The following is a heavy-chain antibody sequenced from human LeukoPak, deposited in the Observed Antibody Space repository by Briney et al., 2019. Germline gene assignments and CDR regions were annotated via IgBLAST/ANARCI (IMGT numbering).Heavy chain of an antibody. CDR3: ATRAGGSGGAHDYYYYYGMDV. CDR1: GYTLTELS. Sequence: ASVKVSCKVSGYTLTELSMHWARQAPGKGLEWMGGFDPEDGETIYAQKFQGRVTMTEDTSTDTAYTELSSLGSEDTAVYYCATRAGGSGGAHDYYYYYGMDVWGQGITVTVSS. V-gene: IGHV1-24*01. D-gene: IGHD2-15*01. CDR2: FDPEDGET. J-gene: IGHJ6*02.